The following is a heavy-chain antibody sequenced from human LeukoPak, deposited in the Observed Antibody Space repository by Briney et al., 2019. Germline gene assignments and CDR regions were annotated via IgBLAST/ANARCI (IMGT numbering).Heavy chain of an antibody. J-gene: IGHJ5*02. D-gene: IGHD3-10*01. CDR1: GYTFTGYY. V-gene: IGHV1-2*02. CDR2: INPNSGGT. CDR3: ARGGHRYYGLGILQDYNWFDP. Sequence: ASVKVSCKASGYTFTGYYMHWVRQAPGQGLEWMGWINPNSGGTNYAQKFQGRVTMTRDTSISTAYMELSRLRSDDTAVYYCARGGHRYYGLGILQDYNWFDPWGQGTLVTVSS.